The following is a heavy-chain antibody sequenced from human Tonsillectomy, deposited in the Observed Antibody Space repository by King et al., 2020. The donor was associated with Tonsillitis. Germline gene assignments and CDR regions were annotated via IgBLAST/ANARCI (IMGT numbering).Heavy chain of an antibody. CDR1: EFSFIGYW. CDR3: VRDASGSYWGPDAFDV. J-gene: IGHJ3*01. V-gene: IGHV3-7*01. CDR2: IKEDGSEK. D-gene: IGHD3-10*01. Sequence: LVQSGGGLVQPGGSLRLSCAASEFSFIGYWMSWVRQAPGKGLEWVANIKEDGSEKNYVDSVKGRFTISRDNAEKSLYLQMNSLRAEDTAVYYCVRDASGSYWGPDAFDVWGQGTMVTVSS.